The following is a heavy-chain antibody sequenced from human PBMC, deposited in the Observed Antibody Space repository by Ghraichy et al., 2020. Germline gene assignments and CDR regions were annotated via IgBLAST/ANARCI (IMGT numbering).Heavy chain of an antibody. Sequence: SETLSLTCTVSGGSVSSGSYYWSWIRQPPGKGLEWIGYIYYSGSTNYKPSLKSRVTISVDTSKNQFSLKLSSVTSADTAVYYCARDDTSYYGMDVWGQGTTVTVSS. CDR3: ARDDTSYYGMDV. CDR2: IYYSGST. D-gene: IGHD3-3*01. CDR1: GGSVSSGSYY. J-gene: IGHJ6*02. V-gene: IGHV4-61*01.